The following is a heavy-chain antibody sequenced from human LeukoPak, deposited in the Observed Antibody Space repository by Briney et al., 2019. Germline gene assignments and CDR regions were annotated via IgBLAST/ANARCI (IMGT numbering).Heavy chain of an antibody. CDR3: VRGLEMATSFDY. V-gene: IGHV4-34*01. CDR1: GGSFSGYY. Sequence: SETLSLTCAVYGGSFSGYYWSWIRQPPGKGLEWIGEINHSGSTNYNPSLKSRVTISVDTSKNQFSLKLSSVTAADTAVYYCVRGLEMATSFDYWGQGTLVTVSS. CDR2: INHSGST. D-gene: IGHD5-24*01. J-gene: IGHJ4*02.